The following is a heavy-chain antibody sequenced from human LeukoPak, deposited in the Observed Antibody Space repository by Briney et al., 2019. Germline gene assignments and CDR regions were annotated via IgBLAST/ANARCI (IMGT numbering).Heavy chain of an antibody. Sequence: SQTLSLTCAVSGGSISSGGYSWSWIRQPPGKGLEWIGYIYHSGSTYYNPSLKSRVTISVDRSKNQFSLKLSSVTAADTAVYYCARGPYPDIWGQGTRVTVAS. CDR1: GGSISSGGYS. V-gene: IGHV4-30-2*01. CDR3: ARGPYPDI. CDR2: IYHSGST. J-gene: IGHJ3*02.